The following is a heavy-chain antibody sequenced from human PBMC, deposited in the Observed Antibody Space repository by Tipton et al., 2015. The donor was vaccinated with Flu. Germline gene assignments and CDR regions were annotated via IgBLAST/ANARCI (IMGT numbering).Heavy chain of an antibody. CDR3: ARGSGSGTEMTFYV. CDR2: IYYSGST. CDR1: GGSISNSNYY. D-gene: IGHD3-10*01. Sequence: LRLSCTVSGGSISNSNYYWAWIRQPPGKALEWIATIYYSGSTYRNPSLKSRVTISVDPSKNQFSLTLTSVTAADTAVYYCARGSGSGTEMTFYVWGPGTVVTVSS. V-gene: IGHV4-39*07. J-gene: IGHJ4*02.